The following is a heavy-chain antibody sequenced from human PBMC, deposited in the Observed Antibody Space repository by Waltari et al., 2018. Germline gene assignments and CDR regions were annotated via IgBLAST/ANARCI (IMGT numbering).Heavy chain of an antibody. CDR1: GFTFSSYA. Sequence: GRSLRLSCAASGFTFSSYAMHWVRQAPGKGLEWVAVISYDGSNKYYADSVKGRFTISRDNSKNTLYLQMNSLRAEDTAVYYCARDAEYVFDYWGQGTLVTVSS. CDR3: ARDAEYVFDY. J-gene: IGHJ4*02. CDR2: ISYDGSNK. V-gene: IGHV3-30-3*01. D-gene: IGHD3-16*01.